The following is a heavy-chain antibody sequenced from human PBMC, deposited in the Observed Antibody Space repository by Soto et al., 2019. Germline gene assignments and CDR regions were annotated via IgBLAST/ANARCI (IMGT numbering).Heavy chain of an antibody. J-gene: IGHJ5*01. D-gene: IGHD1-26*01. Sequence: QVPLQEPCPGLVKPSQTLSLTCTVSGGSISTVNYWWSWIRQTPDMGLAWIGPIYIGGSTYNNPALETRVTMSVDTSKYQLSLTLSSDSAADTAVYYCVIGRSWDKSDSWGHGTLVTVS. V-gene: IGHV4-30-4*01. CDR3: VIGRSWDKSDS. CDR2: IYIGGST. CDR1: GGSISTVNYW.